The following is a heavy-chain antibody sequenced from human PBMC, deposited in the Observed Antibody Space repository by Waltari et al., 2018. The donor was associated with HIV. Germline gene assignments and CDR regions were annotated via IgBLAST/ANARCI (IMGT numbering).Heavy chain of an antibody. Sequence: EVQLVESGGGLVKPGGSLRLSCAASGFTFSNAWMNWVSQDPGKGLEWVGRIKSRSDGGTTDYAAPVKGRFTISRDDSENTLYLQVNSLKTEDTGVYYCATAGSTGTTRGYWGQGTLVTVSS. CDR2: IKSRSDGGTT. D-gene: IGHD1-1*01. CDR1: GFTFSNAW. V-gene: IGHV3-15*01. J-gene: IGHJ4*02. CDR3: ATAGSTGTTRGY.